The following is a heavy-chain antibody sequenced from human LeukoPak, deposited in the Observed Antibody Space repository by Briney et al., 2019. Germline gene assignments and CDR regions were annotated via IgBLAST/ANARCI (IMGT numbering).Heavy chain of an antibody. V-gene: IGHV4-59*08. Sequence: SETLSLTCTVSGGSISSYYWRWIRQPPGKGLEWTGYIYYSGSTNYNPSLKSRVTISVDTSKNQFSLKLSSVTAADTAVYYCARYSSGGVGDAFDIWGQGTMVTVSS. CDR2: IYYSGST. CDR1: GGSISSYY. J-gene: IGHJ3*02. D-gene: IGHD6-19*01. CDR3: ARYSSGGVGDAFDI.